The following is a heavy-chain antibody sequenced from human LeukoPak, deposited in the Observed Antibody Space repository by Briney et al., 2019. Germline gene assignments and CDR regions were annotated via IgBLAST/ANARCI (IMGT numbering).Heavy chain of an antibody. CDR3: ARSAYVYGGNWGYYFDY. D-gene: IGHD4-23*01. CDR2: IYYSGST. J-gene: IGHJ4*02. V-gene: IGHV4-31*03. Sequence: SETLSLTCTVSGGSISSGGYYWSWIRQHPGKGLEWIGYIYYSGSTYYNPSLKSRATISVDTSKNQFSLKLSSVTAADTAVYYCARSAYVYGGNWGYYFDYWGQGTLVTVSS. CDR1: GGSISSGGYY.